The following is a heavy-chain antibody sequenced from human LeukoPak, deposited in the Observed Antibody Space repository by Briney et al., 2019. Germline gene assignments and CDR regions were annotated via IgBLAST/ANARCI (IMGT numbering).Heavy chain of an antibody. V-gene: IGHV4-34*01. CDR3: SRRAGEYSHPYDY. Sequence: SETLSLTCAVYGESFSAYYWSWIRQPPGKGLEWIGEINHSGSTNYNPSLKSRVTISIDTSNNQFYLKLSSLTAADTAIYYCSRRAGEYSHPYDYWGQGTLVTVSS. J-gene: IGHJ4*02. CDR2: INHSGST. D-gene: IGHD2-15*01. CDR1: GESFSAYY.